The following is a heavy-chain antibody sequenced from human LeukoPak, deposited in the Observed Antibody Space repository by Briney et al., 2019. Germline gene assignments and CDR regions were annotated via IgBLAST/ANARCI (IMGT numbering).Heavy chain of an antibody. V-gene: IGHV1-69*04. CDR3: ASSRWYFDY. D-gene: IGHD6-13*01. Sequence: SVKVSCKASGGTYSSYAISWVRQAPGQGLEWMGRVIPILGIANYAQKFQGRVTITADKSTSTAYMELSSLRSEDTAVYYCASSRWYFDYWGQGTLVTVSS. CDR2: VIPILGIA. CDR1: GGTYSSYA. J-gene: IGHJ4*02.